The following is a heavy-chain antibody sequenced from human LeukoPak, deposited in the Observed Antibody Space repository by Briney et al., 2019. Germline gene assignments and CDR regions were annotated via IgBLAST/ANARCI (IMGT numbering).Heavy chain of an antibody. D-gene: IGHD1-26*01. V-gene: IGHV6-1*01. J-gene: IGHJ4*02. Sequence: SQTLSLTCAISGDSVSSNIAAWSWIRQTPSRGLEWLGRTYYRSKWISDYAVPVKSRITINADTSKNQFSLQLNSVTPDDTAVYYCAGSPDGSYPDSWGQGALVTVSS. CDR1: GDSVSSNIAA. CDR2: TYYRSKWIS. CDR3: AGSPDGSYPDS.